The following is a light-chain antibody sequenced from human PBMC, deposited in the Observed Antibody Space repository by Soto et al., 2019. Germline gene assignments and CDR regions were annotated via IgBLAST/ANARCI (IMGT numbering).Light chain of an antibody. CDR3: QQLSRSPLT. J-gene: IGKJ4*01. Sequence: DIQLTQSPSVLSASVGDTVTITCRASQALSNYLAWYQQKPGKAPDLLIYSASTLQSGVPSRFSGSGSNTEFSLKIRALQHEDFATYYCQQLSRSPLTFGGGTKVDIK. V-gene: IGKV1-9*01. CDR1: QALSNY. CDR2: SAS.